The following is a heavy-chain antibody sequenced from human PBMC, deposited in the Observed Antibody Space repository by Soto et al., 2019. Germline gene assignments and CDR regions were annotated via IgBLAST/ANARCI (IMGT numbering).Heavy chain of an antibody. V-gene: IGHV3-23*01. CDR1: GFTFSSYA. D-gene: IGHD3-10*01. CDR3: AKGYYGSGSYYKSYYYYMDV. J-gene: IGHJ6*03. CDR2: ISGSGGST. Sequence: GGSLRLSCAASGFTFSSYAMSWVRQAPGKGLEWVSAISGSGGSTYYADSVKGRFTISRDNSKNTLYLQMNSLRAEDTAVYYCAKGYYGSGSYYKSYYYYMDVWGKGTTVTVSS.